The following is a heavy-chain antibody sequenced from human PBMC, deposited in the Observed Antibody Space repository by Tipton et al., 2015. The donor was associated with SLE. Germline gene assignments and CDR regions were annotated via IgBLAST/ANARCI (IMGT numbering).Heavy chain of an antibody. CDR2: INPSGGST. V-gene: IGHV1-46*01. CDR1: GYTFTSYY. J-gene: IGHJ4*02. CDR3: ARDTDFEIFGVVHYFDY. D-gene: IGHD3-3*01. Sequence: QSGAEVKKPGASVKVSCKASGYTFTSYYMHWVRQAPGQGLEWMGIINPSGGSTSYAQKFQGRVTMTRDTSTSTVYMELSSLRSEDTAVYYCARDTDFEIFGVVHYFDYWGQGTLVTVSS.